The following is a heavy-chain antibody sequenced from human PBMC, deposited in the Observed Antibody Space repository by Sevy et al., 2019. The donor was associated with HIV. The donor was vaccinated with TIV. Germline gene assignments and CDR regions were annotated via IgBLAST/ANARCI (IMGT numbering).Heavy chain of an antibody. CDR2: IYYNGTT. CDR3: ARGKVLFDY. CDR1: GGSFSSYY. Sequence: SETLSLTCTVPGGSFSSYYWSWIRQSPGKGLEWIGYIYYNGTTNSSPSLRRRVTISPHTSKSQFSLKLKSVTAADTAVYYWARGKVLFDYWGQGTLVTVSS. D-gene: IGHD1-20*01. J-gene: IGHJ4*02. V-gene: IGHV4-59*01.